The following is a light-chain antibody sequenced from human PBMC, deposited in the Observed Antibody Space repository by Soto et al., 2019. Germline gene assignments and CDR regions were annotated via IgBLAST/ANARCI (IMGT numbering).Light chain of an antibody. V-gene: IGKV1-39*01. J-gene: IGKJ3*01. CDR3: QQSYNTPIT. CDR2: AAS. CDR1: QSISSY. Sequence: DLQMTQSPSSLSASVGDRVTITCRASQSISSYLNWYQQKPGKAPNLLIHAASSLQSGVPSRFSGSGSGTDFTLTITSLQPEDFATYYCQQSYNTPITFGPGTKVDI.